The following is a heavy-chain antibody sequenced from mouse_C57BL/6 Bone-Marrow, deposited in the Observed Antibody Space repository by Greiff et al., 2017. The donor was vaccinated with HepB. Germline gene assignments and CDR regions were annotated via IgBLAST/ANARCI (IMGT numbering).Heavy chain of an antibody. D-gene: IGHD4-1*01. Sequence: VQVVESGAELARPGASVKLSCKASGYTFTSYGISWVKQRTGQGLEWIGEIYPRSGNTYYNEKFKGKATLTADKSSSTAYMELRSLTSEDSAVYFCARSPLGWYFDYWGQGTTLTVSS. J-gene: IGHJ2*01. CDR3: ARSPLGWYFDY. CDR2: IYPRSGNT. V-gene: IGHV1-81*01. CDR1: GYTFTSYG.